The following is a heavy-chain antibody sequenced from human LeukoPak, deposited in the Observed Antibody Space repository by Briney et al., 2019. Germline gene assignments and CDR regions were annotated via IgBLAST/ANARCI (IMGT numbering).Heavy chain of an antibody. J-gene: IGHJ4*02. CDR1: GGSISSSSYY. Sequence: SETLSLTCTVSGGSISSSSYYWGWIRQPPGKGLEWIGSIYYSGSTYYNPSLKSRVTISVDTSKNQLSLKLSSVTAADTAVYYCARLARPGGYQYYFDYWGQGTLVTVSS. CDR3: ARLARPGGYQYYFDY. V-gene: IGHV4-39*01. CDR2: IYYSGST. D-gene: IGHD6-6*01.